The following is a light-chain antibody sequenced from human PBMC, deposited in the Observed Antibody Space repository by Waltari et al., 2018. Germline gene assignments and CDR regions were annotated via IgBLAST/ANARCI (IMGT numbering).Light chain of an antibody. CDR2: DVS. Sequence: QSALTQPASVSGSPGQSITISCTGTSSDVGGYNYVSWYQQHPGKAPKLMIYDVSKRPSGVSTRCAGSKAGNTASLTISGLQAEDEADYYCSSYTSSSTWVFGTGTKVTVL. CDR3: SSYTSSSTWV. V-gene: IGLV2-14*01. CDR1: SSDVGGYNY. J-gene: IGLJ1*01.